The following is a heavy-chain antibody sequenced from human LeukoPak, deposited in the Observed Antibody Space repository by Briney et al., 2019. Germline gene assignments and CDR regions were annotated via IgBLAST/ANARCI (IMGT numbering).Heavy chain of an antibody. V-gene: IGHV3-7*03. CDR2: IKQDGSEK. D-gene: IGHD3-16*01. Sequence: PGGSLRLSCAASGFTFSSYWMSWVRQAPGKGLEWVANIKQDGSEKYYVDSVKGRFTISRDNAKNSLYLQMNSLRPEDTALYYCAKDVDSTWGSIDYWGQGILVTVSS. J-gene: IGHJ4*02. CDR3: AKDVDSTWGSIDY. CDR1: GFTFSSYW.